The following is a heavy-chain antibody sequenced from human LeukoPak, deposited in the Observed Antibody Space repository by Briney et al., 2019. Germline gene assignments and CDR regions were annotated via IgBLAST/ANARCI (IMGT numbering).Heavy chain of an antibody. CDR1: GGPISRGRYY. D-gene: IGHD3-10*01. V-gene: IGHV4-39*07. J-gene: IGHJ5*02. CDR3: ARDTLWFGELSGWFDP. Sequence: SETLSLTCTVSGGPISRGRYYWDWIRQPPGKGLEWIGSIYYSGSTYYNPSLKSRVTISVDTSKNQFSLKLTSVTAADTAVYYCARDTLWFGELSGWFDPWGQGTLVTVSS. CDR2: IYYSGST.